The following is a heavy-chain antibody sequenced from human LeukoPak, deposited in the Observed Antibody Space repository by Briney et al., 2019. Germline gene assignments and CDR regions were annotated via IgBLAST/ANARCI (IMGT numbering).Heavy chain of an antibody. D-gene: IGHD2-2*01. Sequence: VASVKVSCKASGGTFSSYAISWVRQAPGQGLEWMGGIIPIFGTANYAQKFQGRVTITADESTSTAYMELSSLRSEDTAVYYCARGYCSSTSCYERALDYWGREPWSPSPQ. CDR3: ARGYCSSTSCYERALDY. CDR1: GGTFSSYA. V-gene: IGHV1-69*01. CDR2: IIPIFGTA. J-gene: IGHJ4*02.